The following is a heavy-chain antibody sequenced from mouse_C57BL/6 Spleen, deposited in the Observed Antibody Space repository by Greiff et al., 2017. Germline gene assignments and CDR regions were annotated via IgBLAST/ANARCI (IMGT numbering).Heavy chain of an antibody. CDR2: IDPENGDT. V-gene: IGHV14-4*01. J-gene: IGHJ2*01. CDR3: IYGSSHFDY. D-gene: IGHD1-1*01. Sequence: EVKLMESGAELVRPGASVKLSCTASGFNIKDDYMHWVKQRPEQGLEWIGWIDPENGDTEYASKFQGKATITADTSSNTAYLQLSSLTSEDTAVYYCIYGSSHFDYWGQGTTLTVSS. CDR1: GFNIKDDY.